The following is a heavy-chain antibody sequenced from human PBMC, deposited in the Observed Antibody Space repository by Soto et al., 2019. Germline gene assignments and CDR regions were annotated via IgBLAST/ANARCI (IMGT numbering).Heavy chain of an antibody. CDR3: ARVREDYYYGEDV. CDR1: GFIFSDYY. J-gene: IGHJ6*02. V-gene: IGHV3-72*01. Sequence: VQLVESGGGLVQPGGSLRLSCAASGFIFSDYYMDWVRQAPGKGLEWVGRIRDKANSYTTEYAASVKGRFTISRDDSKNSLYLQMNSLKTEDTAVYYCARVREDYYYGEDVWGQGTTVTVSS. CDR2: IRDKANSYTT. D-gene: IGHD1-26*01.